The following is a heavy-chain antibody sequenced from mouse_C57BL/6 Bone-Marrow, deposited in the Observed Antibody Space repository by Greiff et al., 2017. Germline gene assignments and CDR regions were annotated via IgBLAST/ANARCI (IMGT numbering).Heavy chain of an antibody. J-gene: IGHJ2*01. Sequence: VQLQQSGPVLVKPGASVKMSCKASGYTFTDYYMNWVKQSHGKSLECIGVINPYNGGTSYNQKFKGKATLTVDKSSSTAYMELNSLTSEDSAVYYCARRLHYYGSSHFDYWGQGTTLTVSS. D-gene: IGHD1-1*01. CDR2: INPYNGGT. CDR1: GYTFTDYY. V-gene: IGHV1-19*01. CDR3: ARRLHYYGSSHFDY.